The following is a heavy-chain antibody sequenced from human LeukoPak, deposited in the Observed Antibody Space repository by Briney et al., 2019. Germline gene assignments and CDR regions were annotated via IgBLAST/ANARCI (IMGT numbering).Heavy chain of an antibody. D-gene: IGHD3-10*01. J-gene: IGHJ4*02. Sequence: GGSLRLSCAASGFTFSSYEMNWVRQAPGKGLEWVSYISSSGSTIYYADSVKGRFTISRDNAKNSLYLQMNSLRAEDTALYYCAKGDDYYGSGRTDYWGQGTLVTVSS. V-gene: IGHV3-48*03. CDR2: ISSSGSTI. CDR1: GFTFSSYE. CDR3: AKGDDYYGSGRTDY.